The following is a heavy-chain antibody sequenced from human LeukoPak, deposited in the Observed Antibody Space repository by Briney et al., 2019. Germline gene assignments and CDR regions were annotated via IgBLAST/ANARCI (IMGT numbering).Heavy chain of an antibody. V-gene: IGHV1-69*13. CDR2: TIPIFGSA. Sequence: GASVKVSCKVFGGTLSSYAFSWVRQAPGQGLEWLGGTIPIFGSATYAQKFQDRITVTVDESTKTAYMDLSSLSSEDTAVYYCVRRGPAAAFDYWGQGTLVTVSS. J-gene: IGHJ4*02. CDR3: VRRGPAAAFDY. CDR1: GGTLSSYA. D-gene: IGHD6-13*01.